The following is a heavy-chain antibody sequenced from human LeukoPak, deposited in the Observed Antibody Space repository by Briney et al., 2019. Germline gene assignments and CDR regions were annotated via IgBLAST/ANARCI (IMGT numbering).Heavy chain of an antibody. CDR2: IYYSGST. CDR1: GGSISSSSYY. CDR3: ARFIDHYYYGSGSPGSYFDY. J-gene: IGHJ4*02. D-gene: IGHD3-10*01. Sequence: PSETLSLTCTVSGGSISSSSYYWGWIRQPPGKGLEWIGSIYYSGSTYYSPSLKSRVTIPVDTSKNQFSLKLSSVTAADTAVYYCARFIDHYYYGSGSPGSYFDYWGQGTLVTVSS. V-gene: IGHV4-39*07.